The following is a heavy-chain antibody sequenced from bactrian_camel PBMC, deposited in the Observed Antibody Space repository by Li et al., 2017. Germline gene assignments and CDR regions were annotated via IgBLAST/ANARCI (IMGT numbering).Heavy chain of an antibody. D-gene: IGHD6*01. CDR1: TGTFRSAC. CDR2: IDSDGET. Sequence: VQLVESGGGSVQAGGSLRLSCAASTGTFRSACTGWIRQVSGKEREGVASIDSDGETTYADSVKGRFTILQDNGKNLYLHMNNLEPEDTAMYYCAAGDNRPCSLRTAPYAYWGHGTQVTVS. CDR3: AAGDNRPCSLRTAPYAY. J-gene: IGHJ4*01. V-gene: IGHV3S9*01.